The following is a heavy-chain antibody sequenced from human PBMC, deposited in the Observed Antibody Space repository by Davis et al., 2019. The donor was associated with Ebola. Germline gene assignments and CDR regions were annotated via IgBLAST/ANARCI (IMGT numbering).Heavy chain of an antibody. V-gene: IGHV3-11*01. CDR2: ISDSGTTI. D-gene: IGHD2/OR15-2a*01. Sequence: GESLKISCAASGFTFSDFYMSWIRQAPGKGLEWVSFISDSGTTISYADSVRGRFTISRDNSKNTLYLQMNGLRVEDTAIYYCAKDTSNIWFDIWGQGTNVTVSS. J-gene: IGHJ3*02. CDR1: GFTFSDFY. CDR3: AKDTSNIWFDI.